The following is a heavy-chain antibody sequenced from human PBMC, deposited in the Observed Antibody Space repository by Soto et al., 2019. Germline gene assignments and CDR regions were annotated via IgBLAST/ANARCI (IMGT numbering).Heavy chain of an antibody. V-gene: IGHV3-23*01. J-gene: IGHJ6*02. Sequence: GGSLRLSCAASGFSFRNYAMSWVRQAPGKGLEWISTLTGSSSNIYYADSVKGRFAISRDNSKNILYLQMDRLTVDDSAVYFCAKQFVDVWGQGTTVTVSS. CDR2: LTGSSSNI. CDR3: AKQFVDV. CDR1: GFSFRNYA.